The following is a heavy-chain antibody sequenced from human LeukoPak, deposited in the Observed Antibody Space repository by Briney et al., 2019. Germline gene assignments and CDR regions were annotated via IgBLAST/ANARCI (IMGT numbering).Heavy chain of an antibody. D-gene: IGHD1-26*01. J-gene: IGHJ2*01. CDR3: AKDRTVGASYWYFDL. CDR1: GFTFSSYW. CDR2: IKQDGSEK. V-gene: IGHV3-7*03. Sequence: PGGSLRLSCAASGFTFSSYWMSWVRQAPGKGLEWVANIKQDGSEKYYVDSVKGRFTISRDSSRNTLFLHMYTLRAEDTAIYYCAKDRTVGASYWYFDLWGRGTLVTVSS.